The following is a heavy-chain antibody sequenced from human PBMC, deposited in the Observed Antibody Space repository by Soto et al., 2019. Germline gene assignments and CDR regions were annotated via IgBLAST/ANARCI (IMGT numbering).Heavy chain of an antibody. V-gene: IGHV1-8*01. D-gene: IGHD3-10*01. Sequence: QVEMIQSGAEVKKPGASVKVSCKTSGYTFTTDDINWVRQAPGQGLEWMGWMNPDNGNTGQARKFQGRLIMTSDISSRTAYMELRGLTPEDTAVYFCAKVKGYGSGSQGFYHWGQGSLVSVSS. J-gene: IGHJ4*02. CDR2: MNPDNGNT. CDR3: AKVKGYGSGSQGFYH. CDR1: GYTFTTDD.